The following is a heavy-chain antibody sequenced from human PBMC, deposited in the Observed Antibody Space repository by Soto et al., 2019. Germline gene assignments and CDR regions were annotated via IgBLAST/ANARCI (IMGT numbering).Heavy chain of an antibody. CDR3: ATQSITGTKGSFDY. V-gene: IGHV4-30-4*01. Sequence: VSGGSISSGDYYWSWIRQPPGKGLEWIGYIYYSGSTYYNPSLKSRVTISVGTSKNQFSLKLSSVTAADTAVYYCATQSITGTKGSFDYWGQGTLVTVSS. J-gene: IGHJ4*02. CDR2: IYYSGST. CDR1: GGSISSGDYY. D-gene: IGHD1-7*01.